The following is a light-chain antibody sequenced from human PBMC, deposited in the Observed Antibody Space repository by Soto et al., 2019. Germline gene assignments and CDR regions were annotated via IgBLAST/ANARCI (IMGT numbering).Light chain of an antibody. V-gene: IGLV1-40*01. Sequence: QSALTQPPSVSGAPGQRVTISCTGSSSNIGAGYDVHWYQQLPGTAPKLLLSGNNNRPSGVPDRFSGSKSGTSASLAITGLQAEDEADYYCQSYDSSLSGGVFGGGTKLTVL. CDR1: SSNIGAGYD. J-gene: IGLJ2*01. CDR2: GNN. CDR3: QSYDSSLSGGV.